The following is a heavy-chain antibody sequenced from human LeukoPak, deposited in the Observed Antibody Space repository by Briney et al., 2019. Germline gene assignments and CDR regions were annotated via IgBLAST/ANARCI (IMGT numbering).Heavy chain of an antibody. Sequence: ASVKVSCKASGYTFTSYGISWVRQAPGQGLEWMGWISAYNGNTNYAQRLQGRVTMTTDTSTSTAYMELRSLRSDDMAVYYCARVLRDYAASSFWGQGTMVTVSS. D-gene: IGHD4-17*01. CDR3: ARVLRDYAASSF. J-gene: IGHJ3*01. CDR2: ISAYNGNT. V-gene: IGHV1-18*03. CDR1: GYTFTSYG.